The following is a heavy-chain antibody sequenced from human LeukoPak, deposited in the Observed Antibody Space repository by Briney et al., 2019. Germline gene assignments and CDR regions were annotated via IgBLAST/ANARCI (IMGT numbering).Heavy chain of an antibody. J-gene: IGHJ4*02. D-gene: IGHD2-15*01. CDR2: IYSDDST. Sequence: GGSLRLSCSASGLTVSSNYMSWVRQAPGKGLEWVSIIYSDDSTYYADSVKGRFIISRDNSKNTVYLQMNSLRAEDTAVYFCAMGSYCSGGSCYSDWGQGTLVTVSS. V-gene: IGHV3-66*01. CDR3: AMGSYCSGGSCYSD. CDR1: GLTVSSNY.